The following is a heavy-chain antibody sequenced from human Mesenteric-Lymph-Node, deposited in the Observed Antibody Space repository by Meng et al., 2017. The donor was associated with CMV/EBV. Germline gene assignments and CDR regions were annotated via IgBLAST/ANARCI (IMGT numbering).Heavy chain of an antibody. D-gene: IGHD3-10*01. J-gene: IGHJ4*02. CDR2: IGSSGSMI. CDR1: GFTFSSYE. Sequence: GESLKISCAASGFTFSSYEMNWVRQAPGKGLEWVSYIGSSGSMIYYTSSVKGRFTISRDNAKNSLNLQINSLRAEDTAVYYCAKVLLALGYWGQGTLVTVSS. V-gene: IGHV3-48*03. CDR3: AKVLLALGY.